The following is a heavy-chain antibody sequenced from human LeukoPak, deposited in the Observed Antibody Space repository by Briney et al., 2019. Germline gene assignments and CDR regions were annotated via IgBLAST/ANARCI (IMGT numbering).Heavy chain of an antibody. J-gene: IGHJ5*02. D-gene: IGHD1-26*01. CDR1: GFTFSSYA. Sequence: GGSLRLSCAASGFTFSSYAMNWVRQAPGRGLEWVSTISSSGENTYYADSVKGRFTISRDNSKNTLFLQMNSLRAEDTAVYYCAKDGFFGWELLGWFDPWGQGTLVTVSS. CDR2: ISSSGENT. CDR3: AKDGFFGWELLGWFDP. V-gene: IGHV3-23*01.